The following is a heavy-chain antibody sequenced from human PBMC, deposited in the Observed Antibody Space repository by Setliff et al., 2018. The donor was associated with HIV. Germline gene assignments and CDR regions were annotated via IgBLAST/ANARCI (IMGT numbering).Heavy chain of an antibody. Sequence: ASVKVSYKASGYTFTTYHMHWLRQAPGQGLEWMGIINPKNRSTTYAQRFQDRVTMTSDTSTNTFYMELSSLKSEDTAVYYCTRNLYYYASGIHFGVYWGQGTPVTVSS. CDR2: INPKNRST. CDR1: GYTFTTYH. V-gene: IGHV1-46*01. J-gene: IGHJ4*02. CDR3: TRNLYYYASGIHFGVY. D-gene: IGHD3-10*01.